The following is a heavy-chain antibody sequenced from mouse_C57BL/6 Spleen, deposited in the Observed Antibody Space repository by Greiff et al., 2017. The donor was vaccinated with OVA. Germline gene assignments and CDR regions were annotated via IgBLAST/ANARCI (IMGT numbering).Heavy chain of an antibody. CDR3: ARWYYSNYESYFDY. J-gene: IGHJ2*01. V-gene: IGHV1-52*01. D-gene: IGHD2-5*01. CDR2: IDTSDSET. Sequence: QVQLQQPGAELVRPGSSVKLSCKASGYTFTSYWMHWVKQRPIQGLEWIGNIDTSDSETHYNQKFKDKATLTVDKSSSTAYMQLSSLTSEDSAVYYCARWYYSNYESYFDYWGQGTTLTVSS. CDR1: GYTFTSYW.